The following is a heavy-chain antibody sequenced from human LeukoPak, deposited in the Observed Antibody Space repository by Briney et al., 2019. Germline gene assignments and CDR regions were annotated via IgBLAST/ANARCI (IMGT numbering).Heavy chain of an antibody. CDR3: AITRRGGPTGWANYYYYGMEG. V-gene: IGHV4-59*02. CDR1: SDSVTSYY. J-gene: IGHJ6*02. CDR2: IDYNGNT. Sequence: SETLSLTCTVSSDSVTSYYWSWIRQPPGKGLEWIGYIDYNGNTNYNPSLMSRLTISVDTSMNQFSLRLSSVTAADTATYYGAITRRGGPTGWANYYYYGMEGWGQGTTVTVSS. D-gene: IGHD3-16*01.